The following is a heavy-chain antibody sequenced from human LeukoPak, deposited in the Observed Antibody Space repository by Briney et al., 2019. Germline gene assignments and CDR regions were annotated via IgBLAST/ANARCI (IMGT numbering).Heavy chain of an antibody. CDR1: GYTFTSYD. D-gene: IGHD3-9*01. CDR2: MNPNSGNT. J-gene: IGHJ3*02. CDR3: ARGIPYYDILTDNDAFDI. Sequence: ASVKVSCKASGYTFTSYDINWVRQATGQGLEWMGWMNPNSGNTGYAQKFQGRVTMTRNTSISTAYMELSSLRSEDTAVYYCARGIPYYDILTDNDAFDIWGQGTMVTVSS. V-gene: IGHV1-8*01.